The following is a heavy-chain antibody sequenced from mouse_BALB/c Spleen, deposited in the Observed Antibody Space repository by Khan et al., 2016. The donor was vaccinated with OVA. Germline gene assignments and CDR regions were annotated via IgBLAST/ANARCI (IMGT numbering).Heavy chain of an antibody. J-gene: IGHJ4*01. D-gene: IGHD2-14*01. CDR1: GFSLSRYN. Sequence: QVQLKESGPGLVVPSQSLSITCTVSGFSLSRYNIHWIRQPPGKGLEWLGMIWGGGGTDYNSTLKSRLSISKDNSKSQVFLKMNSLQTDDTVMYYCARAYYRYDGYYAMDYWGQGTSVTVSS. V-gene: IGHV2-6-4*01. CDR2: IWGGGGT. CDR3: ARAYYRYDGYYAMDY.